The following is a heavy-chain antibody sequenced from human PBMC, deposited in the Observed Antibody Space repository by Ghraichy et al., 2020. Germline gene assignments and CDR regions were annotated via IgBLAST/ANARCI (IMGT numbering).Heavy chain of an antibody. CDR2: INTNSGNP. CDR1: GYTFTSYA. CDR3: ARGKVLLWFGEFFY. Sequence: ASVKVSCKASGYTFTSYAMNWVRQAPGQGLEWMGWINTNSGNPTYAQGFTGRFVFSLDTSVSTAYLQISSLKAEDTAVYYCARGKVLLWFGEFFYWGQGTLVTVSS. V-gene: IGHV7-4-1*02. D-gene: IGHD3-10*01. J-gene: IGHJ4*02.